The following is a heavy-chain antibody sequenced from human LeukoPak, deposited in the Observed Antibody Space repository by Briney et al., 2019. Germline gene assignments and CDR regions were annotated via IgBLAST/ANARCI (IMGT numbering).Heavy chain of an antibody. Sequence: SSETPSLTCTVSGGSISSFYCSWIRQPPGKQLEWIGYIHTSGNTNHNPSLKSRVTMSVDTSKNQFSLHLRSVTAADTAVYYCARLHDPQISFNWFDTWGQGTLVTVSS. CDR2: IHTSGNT. J-gene: IGHJ5*02. CDR3: ARLHDPQISFNWFDT. D-gene: IGHD3-16*02. V-gene: IGHV4-4*09. CDR1: GGSISSFY.